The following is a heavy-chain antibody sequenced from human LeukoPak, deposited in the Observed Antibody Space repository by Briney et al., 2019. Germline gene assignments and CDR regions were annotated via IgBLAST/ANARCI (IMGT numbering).Heavy chain of an antibody. D-gene: IGHD3-22*01. V-gene: IGHV3-48*01. CDR1: GFTFSSYS. CDR3: AKSDYYDSSGPPTGAFDI. Sequence: PGGSLRLSCAASGFTFSSYSMNWVRQAPGKGLEWVSYIGSSSSTIYYADSVKGRFTISRDNSKNTLYVQMNSLRAEDTAVYYCAKSDYYDSSGPPTGAFDIWGQGTMVTVSS. CDR2: IGSSSSTI. J-gene: IGHJ3*02.